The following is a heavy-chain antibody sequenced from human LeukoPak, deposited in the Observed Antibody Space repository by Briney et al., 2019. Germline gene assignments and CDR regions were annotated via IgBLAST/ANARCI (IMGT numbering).Heavy chain of an antibody. CDR3: ARGGDGYNPLTSWYFDL. Sequence: PGGSLRLSCAASGFTFSNYWMSWVRQAPGKGLEWVANIKQDGSDQYYVNSVKGRLTISRDNAKNSLYLQMNSLRAEDTAVYYCARGGDGYNPLTSWYFDLWGRGTLVPVSS. D-gene: IGHD5-24*01. V-gene: IGHV3-7*01. CDR1: GFTFSNYW. J-gene: IGHJ2*01. CDR2: IKQDGSDQ.